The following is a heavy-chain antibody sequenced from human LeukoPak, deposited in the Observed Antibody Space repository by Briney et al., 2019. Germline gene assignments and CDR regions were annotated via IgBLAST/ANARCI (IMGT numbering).Heavy chain of an antibody. CDR2: LNPSGGST. D-gene: IGHD3-22*01. Sequence: ASVKLSCKASGYTFTSYYIHWVRQAPGQGFEWMGMLNPSGGSTAYAQRFQGRVTMTRDPSTSTVYMELCSLRSEHTAVYYCARGDSSGYYYYWGQGTLVTVSS. V-gene: IGHV1-46*01. CDR1: GYTFTSYY. CDR3: ARGDSSGYYYY. J-gene: IGHJ4*02.